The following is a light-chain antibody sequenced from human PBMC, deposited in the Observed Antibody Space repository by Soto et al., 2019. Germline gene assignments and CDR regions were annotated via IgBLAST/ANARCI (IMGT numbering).Light chain of an antibody. Sequence: QAVVTQEPSLTVSPGGTVTLTCGSSTGAVTSGHYPYWFQQKPGQAPRTQIYDTSNKHSWTPARFSGSLLGGKAALTLSGAQPEDEAEYYCLLSYSGAQAVFGGGTKVTVL. CDR1: TGAVTSGHY. CDR2: DTS. V-gene: IGLV7-46*01. J-gene: IGLJ2*01. CDR3: LLSYSGAQAV.